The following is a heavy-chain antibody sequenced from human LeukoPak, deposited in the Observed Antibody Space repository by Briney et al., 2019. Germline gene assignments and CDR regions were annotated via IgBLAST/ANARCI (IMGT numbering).Heavy chain of an antibody. CDR2: IKKDGTEK. CDR3: TTLRDYGSGSPRDY. V-gene: IGHV3-7*03. D-gene: IGHD3-10*01. CDR1: GFTFSSYW. Sequence: GGSLRLSCAASGFTFSSYWMSWVRQAPGKGLEWVANIKKDGTEKKYVDSVKGRFTISRDNAKNSLYLQMNSLKTEDTAVYYCTTLRDYGSGSPRDYWGQGTLVTVS. J-gene: IGHJ4*02.